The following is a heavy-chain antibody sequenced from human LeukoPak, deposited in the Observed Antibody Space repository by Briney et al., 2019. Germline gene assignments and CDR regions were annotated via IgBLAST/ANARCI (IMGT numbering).Heavy chain of an antibody. CDR3: ARDPSTSHYYYGMDV. Sequence: GASVKVSCKASGYTFTGYYMHWVRQAPGQGLEWMGGIIPIRGIANYAQKFQGRVTIIADKSTSTAYMELSSLRSEDTAVYYCARDPSTSHYYYGMDVWGQGTTVTVSS. D-gene: IGHD2-2*01. CDR1: GYTFTGYY. J-gene: IGHJ6*02. V-gene: IGHV1-69*10. CDR2: IIPIRGIA.